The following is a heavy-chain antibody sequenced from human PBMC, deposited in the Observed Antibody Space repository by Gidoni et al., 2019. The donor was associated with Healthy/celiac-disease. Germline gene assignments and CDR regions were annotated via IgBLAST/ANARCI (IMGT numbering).Heavy chain of an antibody. J-gene: IGHJ3*02. Sequence: EVQLVQSGAEVKKPGESLKISCKGSGYSFPSYWIGWVRQMPGKGLEWLGIIYPGDADTRYRPSFQGQSTISADKSISTAYLQWSSVKTSDTAMYYCATQTPPGSVPGGFDIWGQGTMVTVS. V-gene: IGHV5-51*01. CDR2: IYPGDADT. D-gene: IGHD2-15*01. CDR1: GYSFPSYW. CDR3: ATQTPPGSVPGGFDI.